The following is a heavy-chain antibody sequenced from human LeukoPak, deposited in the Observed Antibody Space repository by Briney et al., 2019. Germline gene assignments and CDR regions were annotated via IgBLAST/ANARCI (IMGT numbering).Heavy chain of an antibody. CDR1: GGSISSGGYY. V-gene: IGHV4-30-2*01. Sequence: SETLSLTCTVSGGSISSGGYYWSWIRQPPGKGLEWIGYIYHSGSTYYNPSLGSRVTISVDMSKNQFSPKLNSVTAADTAVYYCARARSTMVRGISKGMYFDYWGQGTLVTVSS. J-gene: IGHJ4*02. CDR2: IYHSGST. CDR3: ARARSTMVRGISKGMYFDY. D-gene: IGHD3-10*01.